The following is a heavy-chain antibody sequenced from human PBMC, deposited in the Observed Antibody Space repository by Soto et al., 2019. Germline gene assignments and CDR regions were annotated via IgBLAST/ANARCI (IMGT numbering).Heavy chain of an antibody. CDR3: AREHYYDSSGYFDD. V-gene: IGHV4-30-4*01. CDR1: GGSISSGDYY. Sequence: PSETLSLTCTVSGGSISSGDYYWSWIRQPPGKGLEWIGYIYYSGSTYYNPSLKSRVTISVDTSKNQFSLKLSSVTAADTAVYYCAREHYYDSSGYFDDWGQGTLVTVSS. CDR2: IYYSGST. D-gene: IGHD3-22*01. J-gene: IGHJ4*02.